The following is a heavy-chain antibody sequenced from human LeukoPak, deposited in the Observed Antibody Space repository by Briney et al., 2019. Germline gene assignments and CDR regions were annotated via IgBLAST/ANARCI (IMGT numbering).Heavy chain of an antibody. J-gene: IGHJ4*02. CDR1: GYTFTSYY. CDR3: ARIVLEGSGSWTPIEDY. D-gene: IGHD1-26*01. Sequence: ASVKVSCKASGYTFTSYYTHWVRQAPGQGLEWMGIINPSGGSTSYAQKFQGRVTMTRDMSTSTVYMELSSLRSEDTAVYYCARIVLEGSGSWTPIEDYWGQGTLVTVSS. CDR2: INPSGGST. V-gene: IGHV1-46*01.